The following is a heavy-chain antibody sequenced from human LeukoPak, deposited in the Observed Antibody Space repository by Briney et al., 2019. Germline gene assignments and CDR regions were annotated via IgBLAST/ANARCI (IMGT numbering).Heavy chain of an antibody. J-gene: IGHJ4*02. V-gene: IGHV4-39*01. CDR1: GGSISSSSYY. CDR2: IYYSGST. Sequence: PSETLSLTCTVSGGSISSSSYYWGWLRQPPGKGLEWIVSIYYSGSTYYQPSLKSRITISVDTSKNQFSLKLSSVTAADTAVDYCARMRRYYYDSSGYYGPRSFDYWGQGTLVTVSS. CDR3: ARMRRYYYDSSGYYGPRSFDY. D-gene: IGHD3-22*01.